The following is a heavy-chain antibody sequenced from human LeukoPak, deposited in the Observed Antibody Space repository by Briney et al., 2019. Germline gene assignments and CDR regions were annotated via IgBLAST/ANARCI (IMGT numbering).Heavy chain of an antibody. Sequence: RGSLRLSCAASGFTFRRHWMSWVRQAPGKGPEWVAHIKQDGTEYYVDSVKGQFIISRDNAKNSLYLQMNSLRAEDTAVYTCVRGPDYGDRLDYFDNWGQGTLVTVSS. CDR2: IKQDGTE. CDR3: VRGPDYGDRLDYFDN. CDR1: GFTFRRHW. J-gene: IGHJ4*02. V-gene: IGHV3-7*01. D-gene: IGHD4-17*01.